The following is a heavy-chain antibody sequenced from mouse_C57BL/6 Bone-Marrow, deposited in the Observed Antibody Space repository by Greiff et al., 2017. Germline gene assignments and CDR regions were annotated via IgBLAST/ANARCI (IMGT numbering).Heavy chain of an antibody. CDR1: GFTFSDYY. CDR3: ARVHYGSSYGYAMDY. Sequence: DVKLVESGGGLVQPGGSLKLSCAASGFTFSDYYMYWVRQTPEKRLEWVAYISNGGGSTYYPDTVKGRFTISRDNAKNTLYLQMSRLKSEDTAMYYCARVHYGSSYGYAMDYWGQGTSVTVSS. J-gene: IGHJ4*01. V-gene: IGHV5-12*01. CDR2: ISNGGGST. D-gene: IGHD1-1*01.